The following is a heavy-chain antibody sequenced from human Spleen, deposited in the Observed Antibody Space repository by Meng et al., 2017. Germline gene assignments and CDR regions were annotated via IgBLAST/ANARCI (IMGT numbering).Heavy chain of an antibody. J-gene: IGHJ5*02. V-gene: IGHV4-34*02. D-gene: IGHD3-10*01. CDR3: ASYVSGTYRFDP. CDR2: INHSGST. CDR1: GGSFSGYY. Sequence: QVQLQQWGAGLLNPSETLSLTCAVDGGSFSGYYWSWIRQPPGKGLEWMGEINHSGSTKYNPSLKSRVTISVDTSKNQSSLKLSSVTAADTAVYYCASYVSGTYRFDPWGQGTLVTVS.